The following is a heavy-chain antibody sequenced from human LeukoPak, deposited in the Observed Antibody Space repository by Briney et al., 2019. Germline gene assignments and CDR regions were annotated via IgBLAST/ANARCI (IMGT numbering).Heavy chain of an antibody. J-gene: IGHJ4*02. CDR2: IKSDGSIT. CDR3: AKVMITFGGVIVEFDY. D-gene: IGHD3-16*02. Sequence: PGGSLRLSCVVSGFTFSRFWMHWVRQAPGKGLVWVSRIKSDGSITTYADSVKGRFTISRDNSKNTLYLQMNSLRAEDTAVYYCAKVMITFGGVIVEFDYWGQGTLVTVSS. V-gene: IGHV3-74*01. CDR1: GFTFSRFW.